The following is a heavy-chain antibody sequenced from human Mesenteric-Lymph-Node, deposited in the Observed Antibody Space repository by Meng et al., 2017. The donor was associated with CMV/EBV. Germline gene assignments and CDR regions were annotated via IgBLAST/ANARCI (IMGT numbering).Heavy chain of an antibody. CDR1: GGSVSSGSYY. D-gene: IGHD1-20*01. J-gene: IGHJ6*02. CDR3: ARSYNSYYYYGMDV. V-gene: IGHV4-61*01. CDR2: IYYSGST. Sequence: SETLSLTCTVSGGSVSSGSYYWNWIRQPPGKGLEWIGYIYYSGSTNYNPSLKSRVTISVDTSKNQFSLKLSSVTAADTAVYYCARSYNSYYYYGMDVWGQGTTVTVSS.